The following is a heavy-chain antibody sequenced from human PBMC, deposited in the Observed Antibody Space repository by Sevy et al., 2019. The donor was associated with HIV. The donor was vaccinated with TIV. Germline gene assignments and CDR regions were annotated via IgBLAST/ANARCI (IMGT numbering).Heavy chain of an antibody. D-gene: IGHD6-13*01. J-gene: IGHJ4*02. CDR2: INPTGGST. V-gene: IGHV1-2*06. Sequence: ASVKVSCKTSGYSFSGYNMHWVRQAPGQGLEWMGRINPTGGSTKFAGMFQGRVTMTRDMSISTAYMELSTLRYDDTAVYYCVRVPEAAGTGGYFDYWGQGTLVTVSS. CDR3: VRVPEAAGTGGYFDY. CDR1: GYSFSGYN.